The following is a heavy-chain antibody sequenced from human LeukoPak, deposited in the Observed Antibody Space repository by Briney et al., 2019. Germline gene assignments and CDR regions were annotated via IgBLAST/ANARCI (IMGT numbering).Heavy chain of an antibody. D-gene: IGHD3-9*01. V-gene: IGHV3-7*01. CDR2: IKQDGSEK. CDR1: GFTFSSYW. CDR3: ARHYDILTGAPSYYYGMDV. Sequence: GGSLRLSCAASGFTFSSYWMSWVRQAPGKGLEWVANIKQDGSEKYYVDSVKGRFTISRDNAKNPLYLQMNSLRAEDTAVYYCARHYDILTGAPSYYYGMDVWGQGTTVTVSS. J-gene: IGHJ6*02.